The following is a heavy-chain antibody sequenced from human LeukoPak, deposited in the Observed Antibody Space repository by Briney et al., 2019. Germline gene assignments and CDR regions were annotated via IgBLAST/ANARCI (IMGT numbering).Heavy chain of an antibody. J-gene: IGHJ4*02. V-gene: IGHV4-59*11. CDR1: GGSISSHY. CDR2: IYYSGST. Sequence: SETLSLTCTVSGGSISSHYWSWIRQPPGKGLEWIGYIYYSGSTNYNPSLKSRVTISVDTSKNQFSLKLSSVTAADTAVYYRARVSRIAGHFDYWGQGTLVTVSS. D-gene: IGHD6-13*01. CDR3: ARVSRIAGHFDY.